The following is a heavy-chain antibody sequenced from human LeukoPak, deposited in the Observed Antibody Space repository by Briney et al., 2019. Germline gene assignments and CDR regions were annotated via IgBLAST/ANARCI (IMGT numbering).Heavy chain of an antibody. D-gene: IGHD4-23*01. V-gene: IGHV3-66*02. Sequence: GGSLRLSCAASGFTVSSNYMSWVRQAPGKGLEWVSVIYSGGSTYYADSVKGRFTIFRDNSKNTLYLQMNSLRAEDTAVYYCARDGGYGGNSEPDAFDIWGQGTMVTVSS. J-gene: IGHJ3*02. CDR3: ARDGGYGGNSEPDAFDI. CDR1: GFTVSSNY. CDR2: IYSGGST.